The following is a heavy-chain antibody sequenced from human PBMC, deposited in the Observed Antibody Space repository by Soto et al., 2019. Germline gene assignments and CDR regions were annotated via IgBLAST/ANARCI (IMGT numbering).Heavy chain of an antibody. CDR1: GFSLSTSGVG. CDR3: AHTPSYYDYVWGSYCHSIYYFDY. CDR2: IYLDDDK. V-gene: IGHV2-5*02. D-gene: IGHD3-16*01. Sequence: QITLKESGPTLVKPTQTLTLTCTFSGFSLSTSGVGVGWIRQPPGKTLEWLTLIYLDDDKRYSPSLKRRLTICKYTSKPKLVLTMTKMDPVETVTCYCAHTPSYYDYVWGSYCHSIYYFDYWGQGTLVTVSS. J-gene: IGHJ4*02.